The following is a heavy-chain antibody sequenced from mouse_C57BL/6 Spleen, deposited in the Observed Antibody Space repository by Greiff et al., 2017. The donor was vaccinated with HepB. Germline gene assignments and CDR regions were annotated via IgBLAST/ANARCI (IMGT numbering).Heavy chain of an antibody. V-gene: IGHV5-17*01. D-gene: IGHD1-1*01. J-gene: IGHJ3*01. CDR3: AEMVLRFAY. Sequence: EVKLVESGEGLVKPGGSLKLSCAASGFTFSSYAMSWVRQTPEKRLEWVAYISSGSSTIYYADTVKGRFTISRDNAKNTLFLQMTSLRSEDTAMYYCAEMVLRFAYWGQGTLVTVSA. CDR2: ISSGSSTI. CDR1: GFTFSSYA.